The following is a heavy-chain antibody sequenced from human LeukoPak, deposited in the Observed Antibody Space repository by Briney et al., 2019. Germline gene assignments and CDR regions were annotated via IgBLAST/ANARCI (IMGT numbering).Heavy chain of an antibody. D-gene: IGHD3-16*01. V-gene: IGHV3-23*01. Sequence: GGSLRLSCAASGFTFSSYAMSWVRQAPGKGLEWASAISGSGGSTYYADSVKGRFTISRDNSKNTVSLQMNSLRGEDTAVYYCAKDDAWGRYKDWGQGTLVTVSS. CDR3: AKDDAWGRYKD. CDR1: GFTFSSYA. J-gene: IGHJ1*01. CDR2: ISGSGGST.